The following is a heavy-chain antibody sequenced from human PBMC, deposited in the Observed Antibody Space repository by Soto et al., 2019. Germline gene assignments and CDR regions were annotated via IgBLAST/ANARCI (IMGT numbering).Heavy chain of an antibody. D-gene: IGHD3-22*01. CDR3: ATGVIGSGYFTVDA. V-gene: IGHV1-69*01. CDR1: GGSFGNSA. CDR2: FIPAYRTL. J-gene: IGHJ4*02. Sequence: QVLLVKSGAEVKKPGSSVKISCKASGGSFGNSAINWVRQTPGQGLEWLGGFIPAYRTLNFAQKFKGRVTITAVESTCTAFMPLSGLASNETAVYSFATGVIGSGYFTVDAWGQGTRVTVSS.